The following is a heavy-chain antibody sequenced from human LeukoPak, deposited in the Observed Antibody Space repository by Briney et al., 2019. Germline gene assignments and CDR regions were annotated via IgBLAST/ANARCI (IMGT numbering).Heavy chain of an antibody. CDR2: FDPEDGET. CDR1: GYTLTELS. D-gene: IGHD2-8*01. CDR3: AKDQQSNPPRAFDI. J-gene: IGHJ3*02. V-gene: IGHV1-24*01. Sequence: ASVKVSCKVSGYTLTELSMHWVRQAPGKGLEWMGGFDPEDGETIYAQKFQGRVTMTEDTSTDTAYMELSSLRSEDTAVYYCAKDQQSNPPRAFDIWGQGTMVTVSS.